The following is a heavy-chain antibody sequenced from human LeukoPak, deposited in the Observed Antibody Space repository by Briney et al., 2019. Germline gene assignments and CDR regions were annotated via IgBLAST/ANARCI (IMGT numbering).Heavy chain of an antibody. CDR3: ARCGGAGLQYFDWLFDY. V-gene: IGHV4-34*01. CDR1: GGSFSGYY. D-gene: IGHD3-9*01. J-gene: IGHJ4*02. Sequence: SETLSLTCAVYGGSFSGYYWSWIRQPPGKGLEWIGEINHSGSTNYNPSLKSRVTISVDTSKNQFSLKLSSVTAADTAVYYCARCGGAGLQYFDWLFDYWGQGTLVTVSS. CDR2: INHSGST.